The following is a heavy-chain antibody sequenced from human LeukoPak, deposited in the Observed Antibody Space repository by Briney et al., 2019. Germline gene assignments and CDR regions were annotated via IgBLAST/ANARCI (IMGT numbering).Heavy chain of an antibody. D-gene: IGHD6-25*01. CDR2: IIPIFGTA. J-gene: IGHJ6*02. CDR1: GGTFSSYA. Sequence: SVNVSCKASGGTFSSYALSWVRQAPGQGLEWMGRIIPIFGTANYAQKFQGRVTITADESTSTAYMELSSLRSEDTAIYYCARGGNTSDLYYGMDVWGQGTTVTVSS. CDR3: ARGGNTSDLYYGMDV. V-gene: IGHV1-69*13.